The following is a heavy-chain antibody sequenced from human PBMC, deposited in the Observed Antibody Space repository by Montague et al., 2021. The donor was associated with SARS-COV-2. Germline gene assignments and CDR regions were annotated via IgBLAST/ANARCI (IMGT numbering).Heavy chain of an antibody. J-gene: IGHJ4*02. V-gene: IGHV4-39*01. CDR2: IYYSGST. Sequence: SETLSLTCTVSGGSIRSSSYYWGWPRQPPGKGLEWIGNIYYSGSTYYNPSLKSRVTISVDTSKDQFSLNLNSVTVADTAIYFCARHYGSSLDSWGQGILVAVSS. CDR3: ARHYGSSLDS. CDR1: GGSIRSSSYY. D-gene: IGHD4-17*01.